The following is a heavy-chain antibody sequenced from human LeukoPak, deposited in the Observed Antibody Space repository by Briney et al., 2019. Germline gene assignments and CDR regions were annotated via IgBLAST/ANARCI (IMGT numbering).Heavy chain of an antibody. CDR2: VYYSGTT. J-gene: IGHJ4*02. V-gene: IGHV4-59*08. CDR3: ATLGDFEY. Sequence: SETLSLTCTVSGVSISSYYWSWIRQPPGKGLEWIGYVYYSGTTSYNPSLKSRVTISEDTSKNQFSLNLRSVTAADTAVYGCATLGDFEYWGQGTLVTVSS. CDR1: GVSISSYY.